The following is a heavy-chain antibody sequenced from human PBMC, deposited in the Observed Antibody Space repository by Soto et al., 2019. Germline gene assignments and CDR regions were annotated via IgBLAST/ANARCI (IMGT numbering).Heavy chain of an antibody. Sequence: WVSRRRSCAASGFTFSDHYLDWVRQAPGKGLKWLVPTRNNANSYTTEYAASVKGRFTISRDDSKNSLYLQMNSLKTEDTAVYYCARCGRVDAFDIWGQGTMVTVSS. D-gene: IGHD3-10*01. J-gene: IGHJ3*02. V-gene: IGHV3-72*01. CDR1: GFTFSDHY. CDR3: ARCGRVDAFDI. CDR2: TRNNANSYTT.